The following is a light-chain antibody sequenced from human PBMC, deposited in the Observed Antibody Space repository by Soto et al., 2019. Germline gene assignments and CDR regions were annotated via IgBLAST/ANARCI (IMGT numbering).Light chain of an antibody. CDR2: DAS. Sequence: DIQMTQSPSTLSASVGDRVTITYRASQSISSWLAWYQQKPGTAPKLLIYDASSLESGVPSRFSGSGSGTEFTLTISSLQPDDFATYYCQQYNSYSQTFGQGTKVDI. CDR3: QQYNSYSQT. V-gene: IGKV1-5*01. J-gene: IGKJ1*01. CDR1: QSISSW.